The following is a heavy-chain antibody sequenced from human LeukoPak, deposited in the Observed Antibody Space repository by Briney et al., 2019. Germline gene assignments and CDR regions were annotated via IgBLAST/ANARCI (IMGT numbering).Heavy chain of an antibody. CDR1: GGSISSYY. CDR3: ARGNYYDSSTYYRAFDI. D-gene: IGHD3-22*01. Sequence: SETLSLTCTVSGGSISSYYWSWIRQPPGKGLEWIGYIYYSGSSNYNPSLKSRVTISVDTSKNQFSLKLSSVTAADTAVYYCARGNYYDSSTYYRAFDIWGQGTMVTVSS. CDR2: IYYSGSS. J-gene: IGHJ3*02. V-gene: IGHV4-59*01.